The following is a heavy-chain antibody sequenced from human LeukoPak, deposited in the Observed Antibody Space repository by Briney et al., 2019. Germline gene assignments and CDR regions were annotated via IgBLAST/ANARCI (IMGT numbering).Heavy chain of an antibody. J-gene: IGHJ4*02. D-gene: IGHD6-19*01. Sequence: GGSLRLSCAASGFTFSTYSMDWVRQAPGKGLEWLSYITTSSRNIYYADSVKGRFTISRDNAKNSLYLQMNSLRDEDTAVYYCARDRVAVAGSGPYFDYWGQGTLVTVSS. CDR1: GFTFSTYS. CDR3: ARDRVAVAGSGPYFDY. V-gene: IGHV3-48*02. CDR2: ITTSSRNI.